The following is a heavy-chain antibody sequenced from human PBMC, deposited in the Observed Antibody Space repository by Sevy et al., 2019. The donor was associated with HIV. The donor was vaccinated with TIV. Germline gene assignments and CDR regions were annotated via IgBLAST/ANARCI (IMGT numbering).Heavy chain of an antibody. V-gene: IGHV3-23*01. CDR2: ISGSGGST. D-gene: IGHD3-22*01. CDR3: AKPYGSRGDY. CDR1: GFTFSNYA. Sequence: GGSLRLSCAASGFTFSNYAMNWVRQAPGKGLEWVSAISGSGGSTYYADSVKGRFTISRDNSKNTLYLQMNSLRAEDTAVHYCAKPYGSRGDYWGQGTLVTVSS. J-gene: IGHJ4*02.